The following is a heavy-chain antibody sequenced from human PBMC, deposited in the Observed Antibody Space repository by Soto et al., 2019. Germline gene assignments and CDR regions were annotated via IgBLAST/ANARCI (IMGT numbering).Heavy chain of an antibody. CDR2: IYYSGST. Sequence: SETLSLTCTVSGGSISSGGYYWSWIRPHPGKGLEWIGYIYYSGSTYYNPSLKSRVTISVDTSKNQFSLKLSSVTAADTAVYYCARKRVVPAAMGIDYWGQGTLVTVSS. V-gene: IGHV4-31*03. D-gene: IGHD2-2*01. J-gene: IGHJ4*02. CDR3: ARKRVVPAAMGIDY. CDR1: GGSISSGGYY.